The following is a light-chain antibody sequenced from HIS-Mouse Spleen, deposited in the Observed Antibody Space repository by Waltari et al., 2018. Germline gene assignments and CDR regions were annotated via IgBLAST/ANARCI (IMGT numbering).Light chain of an antibody. J-gene: IGLJ2*01. Sequence: SYVLTQPPSVSVAPGKTARITCGGNNIGSKSVHWYQQKPGQAPVLVVYDDSDRPSGFPERFSGSNSGNTATLTISRVKAGDEADYYCQVWDSSSDHPVFGGGTKLTVL. CDR2: DDS. CDR3: QVWDSSSDHPV. CDR1: NIGSKS. V-gene: IGLV3-21*03.